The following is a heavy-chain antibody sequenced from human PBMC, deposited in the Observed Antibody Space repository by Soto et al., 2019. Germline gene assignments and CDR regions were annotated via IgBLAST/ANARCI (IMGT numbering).Heavy chain of an antibody. CDR2: INHSGST. CDR1: GGSFSGYY. V-gene: IGHV4-34*01. CDR3: ARGNQYYYGSGSYYNNWFDP. J-gene: IGHJ5*02. Sequence: KPSETLSLTCAVYGGSFSGYYWSWIRQPPGKGLEWIGEINHSGSTNYNPSLKSRVTISVDTSKNQFSLKLSSVTAADTAVYYCARGNQYYYGSGSYYNNWFDPWGQGTLVTVSS. D-gene: IGHD3-10*01.